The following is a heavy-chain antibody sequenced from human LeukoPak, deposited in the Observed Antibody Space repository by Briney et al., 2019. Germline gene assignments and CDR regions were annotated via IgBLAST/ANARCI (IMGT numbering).Heavy chain of an antibody. CDR3: AREGTDGYYDILTGYYFAYYCYMDV. CDR2: ISSSGSTI. Sequence: PGGSLRLSCAASGFTFSDYYMSWIRQAPGKGLEWVSYISSSGSTIYYADSVKGRFTISRDNAENSLYLQMNSLRAEGTAVYYCAREGTDGYYDILTGYYFAYYCYMDVWGKGTTVTISS. CDR1: GFTFSDYY. V-gene: IGHV3-11*01. D-gene: IGHD3-9*01. J-gene: IGHJ6*03.